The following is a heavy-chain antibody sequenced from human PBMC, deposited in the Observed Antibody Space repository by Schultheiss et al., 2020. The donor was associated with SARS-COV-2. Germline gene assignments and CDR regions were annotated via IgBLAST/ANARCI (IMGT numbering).Heavy chain of an antibody. CDR1: GGSISSYY. Sequence: SETLSLTCTVSGGSISSYYWSWIRQPAGKGLEWIGRIYTSGSTNYNPSLKSRVTISVDTSKNQFSLKLSSVTAADTAVYYCALGYCSSTSCYNEFDPWGQGTLVTVSS. CDR3: ALGYCSSTSCYNEFDP. D-gene: IGHD2-2*02. CDR2: IYTSGST. J-gene: IGHJ5*02. V-gene: IGHV4-4*07.